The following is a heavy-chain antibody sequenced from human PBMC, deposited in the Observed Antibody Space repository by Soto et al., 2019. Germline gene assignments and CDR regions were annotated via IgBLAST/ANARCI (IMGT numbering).Heavy chain of an antibody. CDR2: INHSGST. J-gene: IGHJ5*02. D-gene: IGHD2-2*01. CDR1: GGSFSGYY. V-gene: IGHV4-34*01. Sequence: PSETLSLTRAVYGGSFSGYYWSWIRQPPGKGLEWIGEINHSGSTNYNPSLKSRVTISVDTSKNQFSLKLSSVTAADTAVYYCARGVLGCSSTSCYLWFDPWGQGTLVTVSS. CDR3: ARGVLGCSSTSCYLWFDP.